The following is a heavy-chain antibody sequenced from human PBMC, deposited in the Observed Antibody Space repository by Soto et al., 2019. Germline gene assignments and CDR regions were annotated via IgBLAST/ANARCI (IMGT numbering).Heavy chain of an antibody. Sequence: EMQLVESGGGLVNPGGSLRLCCAACGLIVNNNYMNWVRQAPGKGLEWVSVIHSGNSASYADSVMGRFTISRHNSKNMVYLQMNSLRAEDTAVYYCARDPGYCSGAICNRYMDVWDKGTTVTVSS. D-gene: IGHD2-15*01. J-gene: IGHJ6*03. CDR2: IHSGNSA. CDR1: GLIVNNNY. CDR3: ARDPGYCSGAICNRYMDV. V-gene: IGHV3-53*04.